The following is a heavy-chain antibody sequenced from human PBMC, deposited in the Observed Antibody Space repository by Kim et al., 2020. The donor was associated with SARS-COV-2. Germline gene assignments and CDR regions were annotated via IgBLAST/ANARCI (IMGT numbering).Heavy chain of an antibody. CDR3: ARHYSVSAIVVVPAANVSTPYYYYYGMDV. D-gene: IGHD2-2*01. V-gene: IGHV5-51*01. CDR1: GYSFTSYW. Sequence: GESLKISCKGSGYSFTSYWIGWVRQMPGKGLEWMGIIYPGDSDTRYSPSFQGQVTISADKSISTAYLQWSSLKASDTAMYYCARHYSVSAIVVVPAANVSTPYYYYYGMDVWGQGTTVTVSS. CDR2: IYPGDSDT. J-gene: IGHJ6*02.